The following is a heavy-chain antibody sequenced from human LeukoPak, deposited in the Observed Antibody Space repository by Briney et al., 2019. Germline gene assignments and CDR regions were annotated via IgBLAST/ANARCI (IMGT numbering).Heavy chain of an antibody. CDR2: ISAYNGDT. D-gene: IGHD3-22*01. Sequence: ASVKVSCKASGYTFSSYGISWVRQAPGQGLEWMGWISAYNGDTHYAQKFQGRVTMTTDTSTSTAYMELRSLRSDDTAVYYCARESGSSGYYYSFDYWGQGTLVTVSS. CDR3: ARESGSSGYYYSFDY. V-gene: IGHV1-18*01. J-gene: IGHJ4*02. CDR1: GYTFSSYG.